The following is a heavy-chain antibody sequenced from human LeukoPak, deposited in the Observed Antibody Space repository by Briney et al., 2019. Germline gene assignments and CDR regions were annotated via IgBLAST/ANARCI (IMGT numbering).Heavy chain of an antibody. CDR3: ARERADYYDSSGYVDY. D-gene: IGHD3-22*01. J-gene: IGHJ4*02. CDR1: GGSISTYY. Sequence: SETLSLTCTVSGGSISTYYWSWIRQPPGKGLEWIGYINYTGSTNYNASLKSRVTISVDTSKNQFSLKLSSVTAADTAVYYCARERADYYDSSGYVDYWGQGTLVTVSS. V-gene: IGHV4-59*12. CDR2: INYTGST.